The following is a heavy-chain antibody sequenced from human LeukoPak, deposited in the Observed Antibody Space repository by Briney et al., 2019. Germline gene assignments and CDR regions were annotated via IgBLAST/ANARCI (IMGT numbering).Heavy chain of an antibody. CDR1: GGSISSSSYY. Sequence: PSETLSLTCTVSGGSISSSSYYWGWIRQPPGKGLEWIGSIYYSGSTYYNPSLKSRVTISVDTSKNQFSLKLSSVTAADTAVYCCARHLGSGWYVDDNFDYWGQGTLVTVSS. CDR2: IYYSGST. CDR3: ARHLGSGWYVDDNFDY. D-gene: IGHD6-19*01. J-gene: IGHJ4*02. V-gene: IGHV4-39*01.